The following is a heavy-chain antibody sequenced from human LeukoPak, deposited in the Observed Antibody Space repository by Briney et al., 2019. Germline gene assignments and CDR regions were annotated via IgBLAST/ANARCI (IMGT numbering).Heavy chain of an antibody. CDR1: GFTFSSYG. Sequence: PGGSLRLSCAASGFTFSSYGMHWVRQAPGKGLEWVAVISYDGSNKYYADSVKGRFTISRDNSKNTLYLQMNSLRAEDTAVYYCAKGLSDYSSVDYWGQGTLVTVSS. D-gene: IGHD4-11*01. J-gene: IGHJ4*02. CDR3: AKGLSDYSSVDY. CDR2: ISYDGSNK. V-gene: IGHV3-30*18.